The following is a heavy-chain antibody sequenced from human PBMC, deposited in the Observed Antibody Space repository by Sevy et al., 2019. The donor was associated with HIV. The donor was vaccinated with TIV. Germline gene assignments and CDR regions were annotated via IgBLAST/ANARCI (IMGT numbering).Heavy chain of an antibody. CDR2: IYYKGHI. D-gene: IGHD1-26*01. CDR3: AGENAWGRGYS. J-gene: IGHJ4*02. Sequence: GSLRLSCTVSGGSITSLYWNWIRQPPGKGLEWIANIYYKGHINYNPSLKSRVTFSLDTSKNQFSLRLSSVTAADTAMYYCAGENAWGRGYSWGQGTLVTVSS. V-gene: IGHV4-59*08. CDR1: GGSITSLY.